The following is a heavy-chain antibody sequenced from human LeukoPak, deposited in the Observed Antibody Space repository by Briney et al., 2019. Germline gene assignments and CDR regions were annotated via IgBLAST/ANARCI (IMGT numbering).Heavy chain of an antibody. D-gene: IGHD6-6*01. J-gene: IGHJ5*02. CDR1: GGSFSDYY. CDR2: INHSGST. V-gene: IGHV4-34*01. CDR3: ARGRAVIAARPGRRPGDWFDP. Sequence: SGTLSLTCAVYGGSFSDYYWTWIRKPPGKGLEWIGEINHSGSTNYNPSLKSRVTISADTSKNQFSLKLNSVTAADTAVYYCARGRAVIAARPGRRPGDWFDPWGQGTLVTVSS.